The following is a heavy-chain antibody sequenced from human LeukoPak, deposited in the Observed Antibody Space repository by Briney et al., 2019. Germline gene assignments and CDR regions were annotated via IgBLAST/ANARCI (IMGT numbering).Heavy chain of an antibody. V-gene: IGHV4-39*07. CDR3: ARGGCSGGSCYLGGGNFDY. J-gene: IGHJ4*02. D-gene: IGHD2-15*01. Sequence: SETLSLTCTVSGGSISSSSYYWGWIRQPPGKGLEWIGSIYYSGSTYYNPSLKSRVTISVDTSKNQLSLKLSSVTAADTAVYYCARGGCSGGSCYLGGGNFDYWGQGTLVTVSS. CDR1: GGSISSSSYY. CDR2: IYYSGST.